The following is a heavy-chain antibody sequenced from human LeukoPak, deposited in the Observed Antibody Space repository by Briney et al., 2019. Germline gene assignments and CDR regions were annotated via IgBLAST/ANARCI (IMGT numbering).Heavy chain of an antibody. CDR2: IYYSGST. V-gene: IGHV4-30-4*01. Sequence: SETLSLTCTVSSGSISSGDYYWSWIRQPPGKGLEWIGYIYYSGSTYYNPSLKSRVTISVDTSKNQFSLKLSSVTAADTAVYYCARASGGKGVGYFDHWGQGTLVTVSS. CDR3: ARASGGKGVGYFDH. D-gene: IGHD4-23*01. CDR1: SGSISSGDYY. J-gene: IGHJ4*02.